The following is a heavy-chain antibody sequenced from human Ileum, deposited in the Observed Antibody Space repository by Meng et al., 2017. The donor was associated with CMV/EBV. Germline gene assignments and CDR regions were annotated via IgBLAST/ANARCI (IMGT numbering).Heavy chain of an antibody. CDR3: ARELRPYGMDV. D-gene: IGHD3-3*01. CDR1: GFTFSSYS. CDR2: ISSGSTII. Sequence: GESLKISCAASGFTFSSYSVNWVRQAPGKGLEWVSYISSGSTIIYYADSVKGRFTISRDNAKNSLYLQMNSLRAEDTAVYYCARELRPYGMDVWGHGTTVTVSS. V-gene: IGHV3-48*04. J-gene: IGHJ6*02.